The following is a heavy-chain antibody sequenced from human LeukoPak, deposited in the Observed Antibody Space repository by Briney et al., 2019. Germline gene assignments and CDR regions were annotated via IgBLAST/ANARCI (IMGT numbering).Heavy chain of an antibody. V-gene: IGHV3-23*01. D-gene: IGHD3-3*01. CDR2: ISGSGGST. CDR3: AKGPSRFLDW. J-gene: IGHJ6*02. CDR1: GFTFSSYA. Sequence: PGGSLRLSCAASGFTFSSYAMSWVRQAPGKGLEWVSAISGSGGSTYYADSVKGRFTISRDNSKNTLYLQMSSLRAGDTAVYYCAKGPSRFLDWWGQGTTVTVSS.